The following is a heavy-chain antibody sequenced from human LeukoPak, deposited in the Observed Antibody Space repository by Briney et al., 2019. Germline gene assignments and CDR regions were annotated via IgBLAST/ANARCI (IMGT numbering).Heavy chain of an antibody. D-gene: IGHD5-18*01. J-gene: IGHJ4*02. V-gene: IGHV1-2*02. CDR1: GYTFTGYY. CDR3: ARGRREYSYGSFIGDY. Sequence: ASMKVSCKASGYTFTGYYMHWVRQAPGQGLEWMGWINPNSGGTNYAQKFQGRVTMTRDTSISTAYMELSRLRSDDTALYYCARGRREYSYGSFIGDYWGQGTLVTVSS. CDR2: INPNSGGT.